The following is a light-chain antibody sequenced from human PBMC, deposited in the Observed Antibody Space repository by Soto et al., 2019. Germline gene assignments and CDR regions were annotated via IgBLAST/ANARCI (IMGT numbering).Light chain of an antibody. Sequence: QSALTQPASVSGSPGQSITISCTGTSSDIGTYKYVSWFQHHPGKAPKLIIFEVSNRPSGISDRFSGSNSGNTATLTISRVEAGDEADYYCQVWDSSSDHYVFGTGTKLTVL. J-gene: IGLJ1*01. CDR3: QVWDSSSDHYV. V-gene: IGLV2-14*01. CDR2: EVS. CDR1: SSDIGTYKY.